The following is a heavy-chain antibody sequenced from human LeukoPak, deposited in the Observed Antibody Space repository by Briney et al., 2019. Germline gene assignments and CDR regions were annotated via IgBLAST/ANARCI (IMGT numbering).Heavy chain of an antibody. J-gene: IGHJ4*02. V-gene: IGHV1-8*01. CDR1: GYTFTSYD. CDR2: MNPNSGNT. CDR3: ARGNKKNIWFGELLVLRNRPQQKGYDY. Sequence: ASVKVSCKASGYTFTSYDINWVRQATGQGLEWMGWMNPNSGNTGYAQKFQGRVTMTRNTSISTAYMELSSLRSEDTAVYYCARGNKKNIWFGELLVLRNRPQQKGYDYWGQGTLVTVSS. D-gene: IGHD3-10*01.